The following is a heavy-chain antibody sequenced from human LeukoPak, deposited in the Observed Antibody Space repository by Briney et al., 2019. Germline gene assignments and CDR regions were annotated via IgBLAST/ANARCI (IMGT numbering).Heavy chain of an antibody. CDR1: GGSITGYY. D-gene: IGHD3-9*01. J-gene: IGHJ4*02. CDR3: ARGNILTGYCFDF. Sequence: SETLSLTCAVYGGSITGYYWSWIRQTPGRGLEWVGEIHYTGATSYNPSLKSRATISTDTSKNQFSLRLSSVTAADTAVYYCARGNILTGYCFDFWGQGALVTDSS. V-gene: IGHV4-34*01. CDR2: IHYTGAT.